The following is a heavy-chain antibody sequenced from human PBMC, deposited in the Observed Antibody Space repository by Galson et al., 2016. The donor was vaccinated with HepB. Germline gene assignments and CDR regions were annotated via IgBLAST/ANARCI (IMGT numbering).Heavy chain of an antibody. Sequence: SETLSLTCIVSGDSIDSYYWTWIRQAPGKGLEWIGSVYYSGTTNYNPSLKTRIVISIDTSRTQFSLKMHSVTAADTAVYYCARERAFSEGGFTYYYFGLDVWGQGTAVTVTS. CDR2: VYYSGTT. V-gene: IGHV4-59*12. CDR1: GDSIDSYY. D-gene: IGHD2-15*01. J-gene: IGHJ6*02. CDR3: ARERAFSEGGFTYYYFGLDV.